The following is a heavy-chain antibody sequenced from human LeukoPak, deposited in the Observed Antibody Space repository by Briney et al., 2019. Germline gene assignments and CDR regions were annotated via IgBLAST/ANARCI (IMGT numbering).Heavy chain of an antibody. Sequence: ASVKVSCKASGYTFTGYYMHWVRQAPGQGLEWMGWINPNSGGTNYAQKFQGRVTMTRDTSISTAYMELSRPRSDDTAVYYCAREGGAARPNAFDIWGQGTMVTVSS. V-gene: IGHV1-2*02. D-gene: IGHD6-6*01. CDR3: AREGGAARPNAFDI. CDR1: GYTFTGYY. CDR2: INPNSGGT. J-gene: IGHJ3*02.